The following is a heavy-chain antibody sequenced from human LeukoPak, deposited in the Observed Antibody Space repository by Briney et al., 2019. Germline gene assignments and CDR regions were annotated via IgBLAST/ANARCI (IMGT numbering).Heavy chain of an antibody. CDR3: ARDRQSLPAARRARNYYYYYMDV. V-gene: IGHV1-18*01. Sequence: TSVKVSCKASGYTFTSYGISWVRQAPGQGLEWMGWISAYNGNTNYAQKLQGRVTMTTDTSTSTAYMELRSLRSDDTAVYYCARDRQSLPAARRARNYYYYYMDVWGKGTTVTVSS. CDR1: GYTFTSYG. CDR2: ISAYNGNT. D-gene: IGHD2-2*01. J-gene: IGHJ6*03.